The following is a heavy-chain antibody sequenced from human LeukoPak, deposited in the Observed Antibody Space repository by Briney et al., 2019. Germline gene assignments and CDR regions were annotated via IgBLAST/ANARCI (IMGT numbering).Heavy chain of an antibody. CDR2: IKQDGSEK. CDR3: ARDPNYYGSGSFDY. Sequence: PGGSLRLSCAASGFTFSSYWMSWVRQAPGKGLEWVANIKQDGSEKYYVDSVKGRFTISRDNAKNSLYLQMNSLRAEDTALYYCARDPNYYGSGSFDYWGQGTLVTVSS. J-gene: IGHJ4*02. CDR1: GFTFSSYW. V-gene: IGHV3-7*01. D-gene: IGHD3-10*01.